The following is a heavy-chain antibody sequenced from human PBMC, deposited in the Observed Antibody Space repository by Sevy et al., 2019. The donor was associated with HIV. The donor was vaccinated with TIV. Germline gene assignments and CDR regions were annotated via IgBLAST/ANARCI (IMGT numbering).Heavy chain of an antibody. CDR1: GGSISRSSYY. D-gene: IGHD6-19*01. CDR3: ATPRGSDWYEGTGGYFDL. Sequence: SETLSLTCTVSGGSISRSSYYWGWIRQPPGKGLEWIGSIYSTGSTPYNPSPKSRVTLSADTSKNKFSLKLDSVSAADTAVYYCATPRGSDWYEGTGGYFDLWGRGALVTVSS. CDR2: IYSTGST. V-gene: IGHV4-39*01. J-gene: IGHJ2*01.